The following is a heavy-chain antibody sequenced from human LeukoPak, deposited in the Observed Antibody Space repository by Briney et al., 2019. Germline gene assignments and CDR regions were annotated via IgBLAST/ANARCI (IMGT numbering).Heavy chain of an antibody. CDR2: ISYDGSNK. J-gene: IGHJ4*02. D-gene: IGHD2-2*01. V-gene: IGHV3-30*03. CDR1: GFTFSSYG. Sequence: GGSLRLSCAASGFTFSSYGMHWVRQAPGKGLEWVAAISYDGSNKYYADSVEGRFTISRDNSKNTLYLQMNSLRADDTAVYYCGRDRSCFTASCYVGYWGQGTLVTVSS. CDR3: GRDRSCFTASCYVGY.